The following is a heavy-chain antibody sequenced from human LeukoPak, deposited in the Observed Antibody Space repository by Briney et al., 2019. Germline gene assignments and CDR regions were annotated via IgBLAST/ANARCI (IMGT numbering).Heavy chain of an antibody. CDR1: GYTFTSYY. V-gene: IGHV1-2*02. CDR2: INPNSGGT. D-gene: IGHD5-24*01. Sequence: ASVKVSCKASGYTFTSYYMHWVRQAPGQGLEWMGWINPNSGGTNYAQKFQGRVTMTRDTSISTAYMELSRLRSDDTAVYYCARTTITWGTNGWFDYWGQGTLVTVSS. CDR3: ARTTITWGTNGWFDY. J-gene: IGHJ4*02.